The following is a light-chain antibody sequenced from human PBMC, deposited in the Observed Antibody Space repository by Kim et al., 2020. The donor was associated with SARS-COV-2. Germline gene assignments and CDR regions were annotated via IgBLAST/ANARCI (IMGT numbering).Light chain of an antibody. J-gene: IGLJ2*01. CDR2: RDT. Sequence: VALELTASIICGGKNIVNKKVHWYQPKPGHGTIMVIYRDTNRPSGIPERFSGSNSGNTATLIIHRAQAGDKSNYYCQVWDSSIGVFGGGTQLTVL. CDR3: QVWDSSIGV. CDR1: NIVNKK. V-gene: IGLV3-9*01.